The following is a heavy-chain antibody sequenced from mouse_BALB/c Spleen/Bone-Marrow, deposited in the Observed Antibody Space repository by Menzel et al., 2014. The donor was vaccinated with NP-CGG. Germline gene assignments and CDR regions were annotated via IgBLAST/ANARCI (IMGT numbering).Heavy chain of an antibody. CDR2: ISNGSSTI. D-gene: IGHD2-4*01. CDR1: GFTFSSFG. Sequence: DVMLVESGGGLVQPGGSRKLSCAASGFTFSSFGMHWVRQAPEKGLEWVAYISNGSSTIYYADTVKGRFTISGDNPKNTLFLQMPSLRSEDTAMYYCARKGAMITHYYAIDYWGQGTSVTVSS. V-gene: IGHV5-17*02. CDR3: ARKGAMITHYYAIDY. J-gene: IGHJ4*01.